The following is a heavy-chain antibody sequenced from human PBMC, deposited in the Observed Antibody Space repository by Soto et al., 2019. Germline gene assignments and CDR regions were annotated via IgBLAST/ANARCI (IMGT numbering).Heavy chain of an antibody. CDR3: EREVTAAAFDI. CDR1: GFTFSSYD. CDR2: ISRSGGSI. D-gene: IGHD2-21*02. Sequence: GGSLRLSCAASGFTFSSYDMNWVRQAPGTGPEWVSYISRSGGSISYADSLRGRFTISRGNAKNSLYLQMNSLRADDTAVYYCEREVTAAAFDIWGQGTMVTVSS. J-gene: IGHJ3*02. V-gene: IGHV3-48*03.